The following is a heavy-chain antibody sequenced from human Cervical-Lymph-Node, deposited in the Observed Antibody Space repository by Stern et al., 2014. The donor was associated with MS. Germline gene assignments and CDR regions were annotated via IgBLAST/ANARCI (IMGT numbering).Heavy chain of an antibody. CDR1: GFTFSSYS. CDR2: ISSSSSYI. V-gene: IGHV3-21*01. Sequence: EVQLVESGGGLVKPGGSLRLSCAASGFTFSSYSMNWVRQAPGKWLEWVSSISSSSSYIYYADSVKGRFTISRDNAKNSLYLQMNSLRAEDTAVYYCARGSVEMATIYPLDFDYWGQGTLVTVSS. D-gene: IGHD5-24*01. J-gene: IGHJ4*02. CDR3: ARGSVEMATIYPLDFDY.